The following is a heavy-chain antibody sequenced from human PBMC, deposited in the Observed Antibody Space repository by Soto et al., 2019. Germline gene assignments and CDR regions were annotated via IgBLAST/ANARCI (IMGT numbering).Heavy chain of an antibody. Sequence: QVQLVESGGGVVQPGRSLRLSCAASGFTFSSYAMHWVRQAPGKGLKWVAVISYDGSNKYYADSVKGRFTISRDNSKNTLYLQMNSLRAEDTAVYYCANGYCSSTSCYPRYYFDYWGQGTLVTVSS. CDR3: ANGYCSSTSCYPRYYFDY. CDR2: ISYDGSNK. CDR1: GFTFSSYA. J-gene: IGHJ4*02. D-gene: IGHD2-2*01. V-gene: IGHV3-30*04.